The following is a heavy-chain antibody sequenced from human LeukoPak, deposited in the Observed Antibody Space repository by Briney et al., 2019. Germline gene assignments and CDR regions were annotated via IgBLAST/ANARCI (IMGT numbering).Heavy chain of an antibody. CDR3: ASVGQPHNAPEDYFDY. CDR1: GFTFSSYA. D-gene: IGHD1-14*01. CDR2: ISGSGGST. V-gene: IGHV3-23*01. J-gene: IGHJ4*02. Sequence: PGGSLRLSCAASGFTFSSYAMSWVRHAPGKGLEWVSAISGSGGSTYYADSVKGRLTISRDNSKNTLYLQMNSLRAEDTAVYYCASVGQPHNAPEDYFDYWGQGTLVTVSS.